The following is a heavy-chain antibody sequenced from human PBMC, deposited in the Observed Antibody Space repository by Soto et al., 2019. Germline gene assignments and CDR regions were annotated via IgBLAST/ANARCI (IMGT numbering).Heavy chain of an antibody. CDR3: ARELWRGYSYGRSFHGMDV. CDR2: ISAYNGNT. V-gene: IGHV1-18*04. D-gene: IGHD5-18*01. J-gene: IGHJ6*02. Sequence: ASVKVSCKASGYTFTSYGISWVRQAPGQGLDWMGWISAYNGNTNYAQKLQGRVTMTTDTSTSTAYMELRSLRSDDTAVYYCARELWRGYSYGRSFHGMDVWGQGTTVTVSS. CDR1: GYTFTSYG.